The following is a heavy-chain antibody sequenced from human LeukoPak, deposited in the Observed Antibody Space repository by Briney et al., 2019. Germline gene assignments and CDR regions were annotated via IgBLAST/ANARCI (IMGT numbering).Heavy chain of an antibody. V-gene: IGHV3-11*06. J-gene: IGHJ4*02. D-gene: IGHD2-15*01. Sequence: GGSLRLSGAASGFTFSDYYMSWIRQAPGKGLEWISYISSSSSYTMYADSVKGRFTISRDNAKNSLYLQMNSLRAEDTAVYYCARGYCSGGSCYFDYWGQGTLVTVSS. CDR2: ISSSSSYT. CDR1: GFTFSDYY. CDR3: ARGYCSGGSCYFDY.